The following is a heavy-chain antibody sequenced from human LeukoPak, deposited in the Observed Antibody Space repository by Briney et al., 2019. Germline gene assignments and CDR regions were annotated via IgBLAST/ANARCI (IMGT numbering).Heavy chain of an antibody. J-gene: IGHJ4*02. D-gene: IGHD4-17*01. CDR2: IYSGGST. V-gene: IGHV3-53*01. CDR3: AKWATVTIPAPFDY. Sequence: PGGSLRLSCAASGFTVSSNYMSWVRQAPGKGLEWVSVIYSGGSTYYADSVKGRFTISRDNSKNTLYLQMNSLRAEDTAVYYCAKWATVTIPAPFDYWGQGTLVTVSS. CDR1: GFTVSSNY.